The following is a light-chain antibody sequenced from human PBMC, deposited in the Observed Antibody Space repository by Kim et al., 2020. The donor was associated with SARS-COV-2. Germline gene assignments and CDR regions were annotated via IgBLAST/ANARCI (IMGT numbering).Light chain of an antibody. CDR1: SLRRYY. J-gene: IGLJ2*01. CDR2: GRN. Sequence: SELTQDPAVSVAVGQTVKITCQGDSLRRYYASWYQQKPGQAPVLVIYGRNNRPSGIPERLSGSTSGNTASLIITGAQAEDGADYYCSSRGSSENVLFGGGTQLTVL. V-gene: IGLV3-19*01. CDR3: SSRGSSENVL.